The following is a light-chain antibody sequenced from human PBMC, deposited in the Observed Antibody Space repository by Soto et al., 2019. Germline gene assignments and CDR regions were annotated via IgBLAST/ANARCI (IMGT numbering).Light chain of an antibody. CDR3: QQYKVYSKT. Sequence: DIQMTQSPSSLSASVGDRVTITCRASQSISSYLNWYQQKPGKAPRLLIYDASTLESGVPSRFSGSGFGTDFALTISSLQPDDFATYYCQQYKVYSKTFGQGTKVDIK. CDR2: DAS. J-gene: IGKJ1*01. CDR1: QSISSY. V-gene: IGKV1-39*01.